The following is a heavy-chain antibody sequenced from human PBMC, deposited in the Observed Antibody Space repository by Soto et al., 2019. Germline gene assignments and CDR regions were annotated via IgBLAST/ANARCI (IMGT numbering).Heavy chain of an antibody. CDR1: GYTFTSYG. D-gene: IGHD6-13*01. J-gene: IGHJ6*02. V-gene: IGHV1-18*01. CDR3: ARDSQPYSSSCYPYYYYGMDV. Sequence: GASVKVSCKASGYTFTSYGISWVRQAPGQGLEWMGWISAYNGNTNYAQKLQGRVTMTTDTSTSTAYMELGSLRSDDTAVYYCARDSQPYSSSCYPYYYYGMDVWGQGTTVTVSS. CDR2: ISAYNGNT.